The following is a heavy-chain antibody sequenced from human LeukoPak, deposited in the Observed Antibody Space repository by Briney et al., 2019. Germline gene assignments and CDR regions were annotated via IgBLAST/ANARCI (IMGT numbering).Heavy chain of an antibody. CDR3: ARGSGWYYY. J-gene: IGHJ4*02. CDR1: GFTFSNHW. V-gene: IGHV3-7*04. CDR2: IKRDGSEK. D-gene: IGHD6-19*01. Sequence: GGSLRLSCAASGFTFSNHWMSWVRQAPGKGLEWVANIKRDGSEKYYVDSVKGRFTISRDNAKNSLYLQMNSLRAEDTAVYYCARGSGWYYYWGQGTLVTVSS.